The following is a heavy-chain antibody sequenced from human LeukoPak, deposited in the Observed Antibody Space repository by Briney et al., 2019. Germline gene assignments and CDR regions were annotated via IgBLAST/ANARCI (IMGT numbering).Heavy chain of an antibody. V-gene: IGHV3-23*01. D-gene: IGHD6-6*01. CDR1: GFTFSSYA. J-gene: IGHJ4*02. CDR2: ISGSGGST. CDR3: AKTRIAARQVRGAFDY. Sequence: GGSLRLSCAASGFTFSSYAMSWVRQAPGKGLEWVSAISGSGGSTYYADSVKGRFTISRDNSKNTLYLQMNSLRAEDTAVYYCAKTRIAARQVRGAFDYWGQGTLVTVSS.